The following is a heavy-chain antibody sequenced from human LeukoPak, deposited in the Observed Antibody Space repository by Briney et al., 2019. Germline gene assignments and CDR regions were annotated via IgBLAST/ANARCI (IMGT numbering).Heavy chain of an antibody. J-gene: IGHJ3*02. CDR2: IYFSGST. CDR1: GYSISSGYY. D-gene: IGHD3-22*01. CDR3: ARDRAYYYDSSGYHGAFDI. V-gene: IGHV4-38-2*02. Sequence: SETLSLTCTVSGYSISSGYYWGWIRQPPGKGLEWIGSIYFSGSTYYNPSLKSRVTISVDTSKTQLSLKLNSVTAADTAVYYCARDRAYYYDSSGYHGAFDIWGQGTLVTVSS.